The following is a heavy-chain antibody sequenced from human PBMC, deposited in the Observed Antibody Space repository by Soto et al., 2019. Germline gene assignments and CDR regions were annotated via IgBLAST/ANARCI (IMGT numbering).Heavy chain of an antibody. Sequence: QLHLVQSGAVVKKPGASVTVSCSASGYPVTAYYMHWVRQAPGRGLEWMGGINPATGAAKYTQTCQGRVTMTRDTPTSGGLMELSGLTSEDTAGFYWGGGGGVGVAGSAAFDMWGQGTLVTVSS. D-gene: IGHD3-3*01. J-gene: IGHJ3*02. CDR3: GGGGGVGVAGSAAFDM. CDR1: GYPVTAYY. V-gene: IGHV1-2*02. CDR2: INPATGAA.